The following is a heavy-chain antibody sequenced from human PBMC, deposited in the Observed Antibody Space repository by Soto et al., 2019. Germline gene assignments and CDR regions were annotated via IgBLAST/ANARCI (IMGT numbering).Heavy chain of an antibody. CDR1: GGSFSDFY. Sequence: SETLSLTCAVYGGSFSDFYWNCIRQPPGKGLEWNGEINHSGSTSYNPSLNSRVTISVDASKNQIYLTLTSVTVAATGVYYCERGPRVVWVVPTAQRDVFDIWGQGTMVTVSS. V-gene: IGHV4-34*01. CDR3: ERGPRVVWVVPTAQRDVFDI. CDR2: INHSGST. D-gene: IGHD2-2*01. J-gene: IGHJ3*02.